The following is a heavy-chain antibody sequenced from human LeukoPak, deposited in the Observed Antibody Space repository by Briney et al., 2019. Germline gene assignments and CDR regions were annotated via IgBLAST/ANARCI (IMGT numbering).Heavy chain of an antibody. CDR1: GYTFTSYY. CDR2: INPSGGST. J-gene: IGHJ3*02. V-gene: IGHV1-46*01. D-gene: IGHD3-22*01. CDR3: AGEADYMGSGYRGAFDI. Sequence: GASVKVSCKASGYTFTSYYMHWARQAPGQGLEWMGIINPSGGSTSYAQKFQGRVTMTRDTSTSTVYMELSSLRSEDTAVYYCAGEADYMGSGYRGAFDIWGQGTMVTVSS.